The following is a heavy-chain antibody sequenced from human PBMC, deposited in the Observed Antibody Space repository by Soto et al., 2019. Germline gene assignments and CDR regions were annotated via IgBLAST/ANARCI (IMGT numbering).Heavy chain of an antibody. D-gene: IGHD5-12*01. CDR1: GGSISSGY. CDR3: ARGTRSKSGYERDWYFDV. V-gene: IGHV4-59*01. Sequence: PSETLSLTCTVSGGSISSGYWSWLRQSPGEGLEWIGHISNSGTTNYSPSLKSRVFMSVDTSKTQISLKVSSVNAADTAVYYCARGTRSKSGYERDWYFDVWGRGTLVTGSS. J-gene: IGHJ2*01. CDR2: ISNSGTT.